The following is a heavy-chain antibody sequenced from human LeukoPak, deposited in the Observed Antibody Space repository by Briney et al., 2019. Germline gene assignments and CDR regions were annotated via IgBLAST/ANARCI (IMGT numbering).Heavy chain of an antibody. V-gene: IGHV4-34*12. CDR3: ARINGGI. CDR1: GGSFDHYY. J-gene: IGHJ4*02. CDR2: VIQTGST. D-gene: IGHD3-3*02. Sequence: SETLSLTCTVSGGSFDHYYWFWIRQPPGEGLEWIGEVIQTGSTNYNPSLKSRATVSRDTSKNQFSLRLSSVTAADTAVYYCARINGGIWGQGILVTVSS.